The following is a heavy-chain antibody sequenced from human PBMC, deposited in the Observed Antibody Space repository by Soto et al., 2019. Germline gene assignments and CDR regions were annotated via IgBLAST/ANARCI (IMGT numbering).Heavy chain of an antibody. CDR3: ARGQSTWHY. J-gene: IGHJ4*02. CDR1: GGSISSGGYS. V-gene: IGHV4-61*08. CDR2: IYYSGNT. Sequence: SETLSLTCTVSGGSISSGGYSWSWIRQPPGKGLEWIGYIYYSGNTNYNSSLRSRVTISLDTSKNQFSLKLSSVTAADTAVYYCARGQSTWHYWGQGTLVTVSS.